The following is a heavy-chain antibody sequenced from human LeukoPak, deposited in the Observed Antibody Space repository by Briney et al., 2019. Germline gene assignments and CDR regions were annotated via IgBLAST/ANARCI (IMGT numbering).Heavy chain of an antibody. CDR3: AKDNLLRD. Sequence: HPGRSLRLSCAASGFTFDDYAMHWVRQAPGKGLEWVSGISWNSGSIGYADSVKGRFTISRDNAKNSLYLQMNSLRAEDTALYYCAKDNLLRDWGQGALATVSS. CDR1: GFTFDDYA. D-gene: IGHD1-1*01. CDR2: ISWNSGSI. J-gene: IGHJ4*02. V-gene: IGHV3-9*01.